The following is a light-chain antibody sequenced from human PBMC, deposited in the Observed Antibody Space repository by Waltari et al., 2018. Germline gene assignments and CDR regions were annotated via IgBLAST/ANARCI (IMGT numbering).Light chain of an antibody. CDR1: NRDVGGYDF. V-gene: IGLV2-11*01. Sequence: QSALTQPRSVSGSPGQSVTISCTGTNRDVGGYDFVSWYQQYPGKAPKLIMYDVYKRPPGVPDRFSGSKSGNTASLSISGLLNEDEADFYCCSYAGADSSVLFGGGTTLTVL. CDR2: DVY. J-gene: IGLJ2*01. CDR3: CSYAGADSSVL.